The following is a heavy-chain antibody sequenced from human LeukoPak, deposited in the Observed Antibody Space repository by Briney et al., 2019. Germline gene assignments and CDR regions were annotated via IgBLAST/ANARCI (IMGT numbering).Heavy chain of an antibody. CDR1: GFTFTTYW. Sequence: GGSLRLSCAASGFTFTTYWLNWVRQAPGKGLEWVANIKQDGSEKYYVDSVKGRFTISRDNSKNTLHLQMNRLRVEDTAEYYCAKFIRGYCSSISCPNWFDSWGQGTLVTVSS. V-gene: IGHV3-7*05. CDR2: IKQDGSEK. J-gene: IGHJ5*01. D-gene: IGHD2-2*01. CDR3: AKFIRGYCSSISCPNWFDS.